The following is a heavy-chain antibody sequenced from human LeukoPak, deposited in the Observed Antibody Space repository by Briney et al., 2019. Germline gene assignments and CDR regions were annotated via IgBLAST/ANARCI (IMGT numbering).Heavy chain of an antibody. J-gene: IGHJ4*02. Sequence: GGSLRLSCTVSGFIFSDFSMSWVRQAPGKGLEWVAKMSEDGNEIFYVDSVKGRFTISRDNTRKSLYLQLNSLRPEDSAVYYCARPRGCGSARCNNFDYWGQGTLVTVSS. CDR2: MSEDGNEI. CDR1: GFIFSDFS. D-gene: IGHD2-2*01. V-gene: IGHV3-7*01. CDR3: ARPRGCGSARCNNFDY.